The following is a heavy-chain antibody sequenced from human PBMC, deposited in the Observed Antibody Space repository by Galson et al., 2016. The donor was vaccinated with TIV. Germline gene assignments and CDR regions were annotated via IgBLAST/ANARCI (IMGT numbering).Heavy chain of an antibody. V-gene: IGHV4-38-2*02. CDR2: IHQSGSS. D-gene: IGHD2-15*01. CDR1: GFSIASGYF. Sequence: LSLTCTVSGFSIASGYFWGWIRQPPGKGLEWLGNIHQSGSSYYNPSLKSRLTISVDTSKNQFSLTLRSVTAADSAVYYCARDCTSSTCRIYSYGMDVWGQGTTVTVSS. J-gene: IGHJ6*02. CDR3: ARDCTSSTCRIYSYGMDV.